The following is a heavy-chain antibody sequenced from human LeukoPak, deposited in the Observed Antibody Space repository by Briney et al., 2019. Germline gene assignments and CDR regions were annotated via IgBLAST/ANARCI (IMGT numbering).Heavy chain of an antibody. CDR1: GFTFSTDG. D-gene: IGHD3-22*01. V-gene: IGHV3-30*02. J-gene: IGHJ4*02. Sequence: GGSLKLSCAASGFTFSTDGIHWVSKAPGKRPEWVANINFDGSAKYDADSLKGRFTISRDNSKSTLYLEMNSLRVEDTAVYYCARERYYYDSSGYYYVLDYWGQGTLVTVSS. CDR3: ARERYYYDSSGYYYVLDY. CDR2: INFDGSAK.